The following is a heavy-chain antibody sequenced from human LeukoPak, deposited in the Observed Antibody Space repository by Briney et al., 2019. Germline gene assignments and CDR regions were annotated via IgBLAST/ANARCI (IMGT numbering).Heavy chain of an antibody. CDR2: INHSGST. CDR1: GGSFSDSY. CDR3: ARVTMIVVVITTSNWFDP. D-gene: IGHD3-22*01. Sequence: SETLSLTCAVYGGSFSDSYWSWIRQPPGKGLEWIGEINHSGSTNYNPSLRSRVTISVDTSKNQFSLKLSSVTAADTAVYYCARVTMIVVVITTSNWFDPWGQGTLVTVSS. J-gene: IGHJ5*02. V-gene: IGHV4-34*01.